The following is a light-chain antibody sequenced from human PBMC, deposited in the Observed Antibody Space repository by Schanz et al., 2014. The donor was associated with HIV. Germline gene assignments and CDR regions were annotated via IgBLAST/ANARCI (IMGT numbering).Light chain of an antibody. V-gene: IGKV3-20*01. CDR3: QHYDSSPLA. J-gene: IGKJ1*01. CDR2: GAS. Sequence: EIVLTQSPATLSLSPGERATLSCRASQSVSSYLAWYQQNPGQAPRLLIYGASSRATGIPDRFSGSGSGTDFTLTISRLEPEDFAVYFCQHYDSSPLAFGQGTKVEIK. CDR1: QSVSSY.